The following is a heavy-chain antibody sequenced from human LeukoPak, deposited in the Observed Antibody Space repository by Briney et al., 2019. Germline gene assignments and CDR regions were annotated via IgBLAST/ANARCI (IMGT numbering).Heavy chain of an antibody. CDR2: INHSGST. Sequence: GSLRLSCAASGFTFSSYSMSWVRQPPGKGLEWTGEINHSGSTNYNPSLKSRVTISVDTSKNQFSLKLSSVTAADTAVYYCARRRGWGVVVPAAMPFDYWGQGTLVTVSS. CDR3: ARRRGWGVVVPAAMPFDY. V-gene: IGHV4-34*01. D-gene: IGHD2-2*01. CDR1: GFTFSSYS. J-gene: IGHJ4*02.